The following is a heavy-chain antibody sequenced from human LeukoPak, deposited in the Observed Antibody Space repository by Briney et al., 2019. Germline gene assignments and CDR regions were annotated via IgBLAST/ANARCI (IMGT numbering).Heavy chain of an antibody. D-gene: IGHD5-12*01. V-gene: IGHV1-69*05. CDR1: GYTFTSYD. J-gene: IGHJ5*02. CDR2: IIPIFGTA. CDR3: ARDRGGYGNWFDP. Sequence: SVKVSCKASGYTFTSYDINWVQQATGQGLEWIGGIIPIFGTANYAQKFQGRVTITTDESTSTAYMELSSLRSEDTAVYYCARDRGGYGNWFDPWGQGTLVTVSS.